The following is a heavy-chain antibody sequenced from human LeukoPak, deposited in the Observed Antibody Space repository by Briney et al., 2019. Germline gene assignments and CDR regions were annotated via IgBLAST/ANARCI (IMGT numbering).Heavy chain of an antibody. CDR3: AIHTG. Sequence: PSETLSLTCTVSGPSISSSSYYWGWIRQPPGKGLEWIVSIYYSGSTYYNPSLKSRVTISVDTSKKQFSLKLSSVTAADTAVYYCAIHTGWGQGTLVTVSS. CDR1: GPSISSSSYY. CDR2: IYYSGST. V-gene: IGHV4-39*07. J-gene: IGHJ4*02. D-gene: IGHD4-17*01.